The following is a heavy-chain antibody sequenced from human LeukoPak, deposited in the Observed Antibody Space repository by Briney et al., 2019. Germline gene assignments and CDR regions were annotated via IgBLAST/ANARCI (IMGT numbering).Heavy chain of an antibody. D-gene: IGHD3-22*01. CDR3: ARDRDYYDYAFDI. Sequence: SETLSLTCAVSGGSISSGGYSWSWIRQPPGKGLEWIGYIYHSGSTYYNPSLKSRVTISVDRSKNQFSLKLSSVTAADTAVYYCARDRDYYDYAFDIWGQGTMVTVSS. V-gene: IGHV4-30-2*01. CDR1: GGSISSGGYS. CDR2: IYHSGST. J-gene: IGHJ3*02.